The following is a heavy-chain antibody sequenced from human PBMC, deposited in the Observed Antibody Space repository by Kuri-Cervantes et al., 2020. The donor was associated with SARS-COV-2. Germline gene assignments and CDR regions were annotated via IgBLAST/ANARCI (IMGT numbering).Heavy chain of an antibody. J-gene: IGHJ4*02. Sequence: GESLKISCKGSGYSFTSYWISWVRQMPGKGLEWMGRIDPSDSYTNYSPSFQGHVTISADKSISTAYLQWSSLKASDTAMYYCARSMITFGGVIVPLFDYWGQGTLVTVSS. CDR3: ARSMITFGGVIVPLFDY. V-gene: IGHV5-10-1*01. D-gene: IGHD3-16*02. CDR1: GYSFTSYW. CDR2: IDPSDSYT.